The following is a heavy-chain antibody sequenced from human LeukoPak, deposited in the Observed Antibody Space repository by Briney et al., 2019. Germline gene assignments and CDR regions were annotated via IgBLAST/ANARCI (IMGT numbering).Heavy chain of an antibody. Sequence: GGSLRLSCAASGFTFSSYSMNWVRQAPGKGLEWVSSISSSSTYISYADSVKGRSTISRDNVKNSLFLQMNSLRAEDTAVYYCARGYYDSSGPFWYAFDIWGQGTMVTVSS. D-gene: IGHD3-22*01. J-gene: IGHJ3*02. CDR1: GFTFSSYS. CDR2: ISSSSTYI. V-gene: IGHV3-21*01. CDR3: ARGYYDSSGPFWYAFDI.